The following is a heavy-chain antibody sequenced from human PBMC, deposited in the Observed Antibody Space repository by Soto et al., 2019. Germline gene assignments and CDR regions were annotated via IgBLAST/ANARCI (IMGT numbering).Heavy chain of an antibody. J-gene: IGHJ6*02. D-gene: IGHD3-10*01. CDR1: GGSFSGYY. CDR3: ASLPHKRYYYGSGSYRTDPQYYYYGMDV. V-gene: IGHV4-34*01. CDR2: INHSGST. Sequence: SETLSLTCAVYGGSFSGYYWSWIRQPPGKGLEWIGEINHSGSTNYNPSLKSRVTISVDTSKNQFSLKLSSVTAADTAVYYCASLPHKRYYYGSGSYRTDPQYYYYGMDVWGQGTTVTVSS.